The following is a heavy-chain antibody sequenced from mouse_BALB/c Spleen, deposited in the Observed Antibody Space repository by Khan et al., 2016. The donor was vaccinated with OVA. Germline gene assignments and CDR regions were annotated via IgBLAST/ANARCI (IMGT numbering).Heavy chain of an antibody. CDR3: ARWATWYFDV. CDR1: GYTFTNYW. Sequence: QMQLEESGAELVRPGTSVKISCKASGYTFTNYWLGWLKQRPGLGLEWIGGIYPYPGGGHTNYNERFKAKATLTADTSSSTAYMSLSSLTSEDSAVYFCARWATWYFDVWGAGTTVTVSS. CDR2: IYPYPGGGHT. D-gene: IGHD3-1*01. V-gene: IGHV1-63*02. J-gene: IGHJ1*01.